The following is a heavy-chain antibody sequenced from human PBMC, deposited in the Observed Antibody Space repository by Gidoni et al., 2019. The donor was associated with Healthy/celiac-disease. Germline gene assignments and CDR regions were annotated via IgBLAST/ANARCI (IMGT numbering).Heavy chain of an antibody. CDR3: ASYCTNGVCTRFDY. J-gene: IGHJ4*02. CDR2: ISSSSSYI. CDR1: GFTFSSYS. Sequence: EVQLVESGGGLVKPGGSLRLSCAASGFTFSSYSMNWVRQAPGKGLEWVSSISSSSSYIYYADSVKGRFTISRDNAKNSLYLQMNSLRAEDTAVYYCASYCTNGVCTRFDYWGQGTLVTVSS. V-gene: IGHV3-21*01. D-gene: IGHD2-8*01.